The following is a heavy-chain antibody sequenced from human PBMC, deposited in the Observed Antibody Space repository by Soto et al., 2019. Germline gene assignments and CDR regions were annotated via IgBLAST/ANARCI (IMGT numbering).Heavy chain of an antibody. CDR3: ARGSSIAGLYYGMDV. CDR1: GGSISSGGYY. Sequence: QVQLQESGPGLVKPSQTLSLTCTVSGGSISSGGYYWTWIRQHPGKVLEWIGYHYYSGITYYNPSLKSRVTISLDTSKNQFSLKLSSVTAADTAVYYCARGSSIAGLYYGMDVWGQGTTVTVSS. D-gene: IGHD6-6*01. V-gene: IGHV4-31*03. CDR2: HYYSGIT. J-gene: IGHJ6*02.